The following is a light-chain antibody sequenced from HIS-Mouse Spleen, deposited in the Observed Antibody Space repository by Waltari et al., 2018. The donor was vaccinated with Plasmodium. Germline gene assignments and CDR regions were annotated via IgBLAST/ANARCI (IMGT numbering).Light chain of an antibody. Sequence: QSALTQPASVSGSPGQSITLSCTGTSSDAGSYNLVSWYQQHPGKAPKLMIYEGSTRPSGVSNRFSGSKSGNTASLTISGLQAEDEADYYCCSYAGSSTFVVFGGGTKLTVL. J-gene: IGLJ2*01. CDR2: EGS. CDR3: CSYAGSSTFVV. CDR1: SSDAGSYNL. V-gene: IGLV2-23*03.